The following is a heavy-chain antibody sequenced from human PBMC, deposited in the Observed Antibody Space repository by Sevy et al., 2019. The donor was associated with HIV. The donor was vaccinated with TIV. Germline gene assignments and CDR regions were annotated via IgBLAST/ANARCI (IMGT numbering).Heavy chain of an antibody. V-gene: IGHV3-53*01. CDR2: IYSGGST. CDR1: GFTVSSNY. Sequence: GESLKISCAASGFTVSSNYMSWVRQAPGKGLEWGSVIYSGGSTYYADSVKGRVTISRDNSKNTPCLQTNSPRAEDTAVYYCARTGRDGYKPHYYYYYYMDVWGKGTTVTVSS. D-gene: IGHD5-12*01. CDR3: ARTGRDGYKPHYYYYYYMDV. J-gene: IGHJ6*03.